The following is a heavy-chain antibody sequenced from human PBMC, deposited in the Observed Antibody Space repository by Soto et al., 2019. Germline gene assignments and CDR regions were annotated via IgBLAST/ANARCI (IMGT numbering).Heavy chain of an antibody. CDR1: GYSFTTYG. Sequence: QVQLVQSGAEVKKPGASVKVSCKASGYSFTTYGISWVRQAPGQGLEWMVWISDYNGNTNYEKKFQGRVTMTTDTSPRTAYMALKSLRSDDTAVYYCAREGYYSGSGSYSPPRYYGMDVCGQGTTVTVS. CDR2: ISDYNGNT. V-gene: IGHV1-18*01. D-gene: IGHD3-10*01. J-gene: IGHJ6*02. CDR3: AREGYYSGSGSYSPPRYYGMDV.